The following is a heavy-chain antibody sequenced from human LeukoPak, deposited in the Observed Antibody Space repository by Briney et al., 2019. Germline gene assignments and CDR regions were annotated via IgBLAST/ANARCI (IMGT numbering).Heavy chain of an antibody. CDR2: ISSRGDTI. CDR1: GFTFSTYT. Sequence: RTGGSLRLSCAASGFTFSTYTMNWFRQAPGKGLEWVSYISSRGDTIYYADSVRGRVTISRDNAKKSLFLQMNSLTAEDTAVYYCARDYFGSGTYYNAYYGMDVWGQGTTVTVSS. D-gene: IGHD3-10*01. CDR3: ARDYFGSGTYYNAYYGMDV. J-gene: IGHJ6*02. V-gene: IGHV3-48*03.